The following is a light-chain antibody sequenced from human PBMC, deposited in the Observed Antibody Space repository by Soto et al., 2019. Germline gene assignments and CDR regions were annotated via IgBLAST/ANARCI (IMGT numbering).Light chain of an antibody. V-gene: IGKV1-9*01. CDR2: AAS. CDR3: QQYASSPWT. CDR1: QGISSY. J-gene: IGKJ1*01. Sequence: DIELTQSPSFLSASVGDRVTITCRASQGISSYLAWYQKKPGKDPTILMYAASTLQRGVPSRFRGSRSWTEFSLPITRLQPGDSSTFYCQQYASSPWTFGRGTKVDIK.